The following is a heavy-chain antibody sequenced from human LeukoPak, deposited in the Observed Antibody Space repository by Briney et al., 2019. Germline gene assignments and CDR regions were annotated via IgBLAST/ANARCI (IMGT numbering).Heavy chain of an antibody. D-gene: IGHD3-10*01. CDR2: INYSGST. J-gene: IGHJ3*02. Sequence: PSETLSLTCTVSGGSISNSNYYWGWVRQPPGKGLEWIGNINYSGSTYYNPSLKSRVIISVDTSKNQFSLKLSSVTAADTAVYYCARDGGRGVEGDAFDIWGQGTMVTVSS. CDR1: GGSISNSNYY. V-gene: IGHV4-39*07. CDR3: ARDGGRGVEGDAFDI.